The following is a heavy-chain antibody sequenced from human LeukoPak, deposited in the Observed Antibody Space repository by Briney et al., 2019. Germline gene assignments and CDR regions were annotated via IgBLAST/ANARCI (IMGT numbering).Heavy chain of an antibody. D-gene: IGHD2-21*02. V-gene: IGHV3-30*19. CDR3: ARGIVVVTAILNYYYYGMDV. CDR2: IWYDGSNK. CDR1: GFTFSSYG. Sequence: PGGSLRLSCAASGFTFSSYGMHWVRQAPGKGLEWVAVIWYDGSNKYYADSVKGRFTISRDNSKNTLYLQMNSLRAEDTAVYYCARGIVVVTAILNYYYYGMDVWGQGTTVTVSS. J-gene: IGHJ6*02.